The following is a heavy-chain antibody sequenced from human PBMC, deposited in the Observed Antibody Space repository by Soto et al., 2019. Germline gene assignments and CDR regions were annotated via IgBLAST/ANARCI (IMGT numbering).Heavy chain of an antibody. CDR2: IYSSGST. CDR3: AREHYNWNDGWFDP. D-gene: IGHD1-1*01. J-gene: IGHJ5*02. CDR1: GGSISSYY. Sequence: PSETLSLTCTVSGGSISSYYWSWIRQPPGKGLEWIGYIYSSGSTNYNPSLKSRVTISVDTSKNQFSLKLSSVTAADTAVYYCAREHYNWNDGWFDPWGQGTLVTVSS. V-gene: IGHV4-59*01.